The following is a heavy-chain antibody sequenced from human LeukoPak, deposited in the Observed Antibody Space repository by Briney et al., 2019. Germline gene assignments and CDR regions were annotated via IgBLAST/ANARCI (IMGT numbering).Heavy chain of an antibody. CDR3: ARVPITIFGVAKYMDV. Sequence: SETLSLTCTVSGGSISTYYWSWIRQPPGKGLEWIGYIHYSGNTNYSPSLKSRVTISVDTSKNRFSLRLSSLTAADTAVYYCARVPITIFGVAKYMDVWGKGTTVTVSS. D-gene: IGHD3-3*01. V-gene: IGHV4-59*08. CDR2: IHYSGNT. J-gene: IGHJ6*04. CDR1: GGSISTYY.